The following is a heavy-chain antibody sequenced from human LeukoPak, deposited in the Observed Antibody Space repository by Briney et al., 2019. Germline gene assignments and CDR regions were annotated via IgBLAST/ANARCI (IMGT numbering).Heavy chain of an antibody. Sequence: GASAKVSCKASGGTFSSYAISWVRQAPGQGLEWMGGIIPIFGTANYAQKFQGRVTITADESTSTAYMELSSLRSEDTAVYYCARAVVATPKYYFDYWGQGTLVTVSS. V-gene: IGHV1-69*13. D-gene: IGHD2-21*02. J-gene: IGHJ4*02. CDR1: GGTFSSYA. CDR2: IIPIFGTA. CDR3: ARAVVATPKYYFDY.